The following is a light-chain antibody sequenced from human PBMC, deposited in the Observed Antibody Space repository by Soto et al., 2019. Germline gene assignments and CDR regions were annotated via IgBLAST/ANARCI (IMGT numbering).Light chain of an antibody. V-gene: IGKV3-15*01. CDR3: QQYNNWPPRFT. CDR2: GAS. Sequence: EIVMTQSPATLSVSAGERATLSCSASHSVSSNLAWYQQKPGQAPRLLIYGASTRATGIPARFSGSGSGTAFTLTISSLQSEAFAVYYCQQYNNWPPRFTFGGGTKVDIK. CDR1: HSVSSN. J-gene: IGKJ4*01.